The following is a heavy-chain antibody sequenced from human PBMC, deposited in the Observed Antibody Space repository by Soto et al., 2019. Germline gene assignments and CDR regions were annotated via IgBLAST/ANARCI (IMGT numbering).Heavy chain of an antibody. J-gene: IGHJ4*01. Sequence: GGSLRLSCSASGFTFSSYAMHWVRQTPGKGLEYVSAISSNGGSTYYADSVKGRFTISRDNSKNTLYLQMSSLRAEDTAVYYCVKHRGYSYGWAYYFDYWGHGTLVTVSS. CDR3: VKHRGYSYGWAYYFDY. CDR2: ISSNGGST. D-gene: IGHD5-18*01. CDR1: GFTFSSYA. V-gene: IGHV3-64D*06.